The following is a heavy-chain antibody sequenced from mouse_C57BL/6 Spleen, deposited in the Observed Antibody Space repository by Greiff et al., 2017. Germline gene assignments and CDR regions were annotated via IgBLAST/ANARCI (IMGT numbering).Heavy chain of an antibody. CDR3: ARRDGTDYFDY. CDR1: GFTFSSYA. Sequence: EVMLVESGGGLVKPGGSLKLSCAASGFTFSSYAMSWVRQTPEKRLEWVATISDGGSYTYYPDNVKGRFTISRDNAKNNLYLQMSHLKSEDTAMYYCARRDGTDYFDYWGQGTTLTVSS. D-gene: IGHD3-3*01. V-gene: IGHV5-4*03. CDR2: ISDGGSYT. J-gene: IGHJ2*01.